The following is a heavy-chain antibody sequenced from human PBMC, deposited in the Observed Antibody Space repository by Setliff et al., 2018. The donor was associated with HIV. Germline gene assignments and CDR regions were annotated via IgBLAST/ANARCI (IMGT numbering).Heavy chain of an antibody. J-gene: IGHJ4*02. V-gene: IGHV4-39*01. D-gene: IGHD4-17*01. Sequence: PSETLSLTCTVPGGSISSSSYYWGWIRQPPGKGLEWIGSIYYSGSTCYNPSLKSRVTISVDTSKNQFSLKLSSVTAADTAVYYCARHPTYGDYVRFDYWGQGTLVTVSS. CDR3: ARHPTYGDYVRFDY. CDR1: GGSISSSSYY. CDR2: IYYSGST.